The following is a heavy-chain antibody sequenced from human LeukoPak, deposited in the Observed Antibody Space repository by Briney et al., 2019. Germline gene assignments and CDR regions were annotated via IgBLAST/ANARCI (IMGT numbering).Heavy chain of an antibody. CDR2: ITTSGGTA. J-gene: IGHJ6*03. D-gene: IGHD4/OR15-4a*01. CDR1: GFSFSKYK. V-gene: IGHV3-48*03. Sequence: GGSLRLSCAASGFSFSKYKMNWVRQAPGKGLECVSHITTSGGTAYYADSVKGRFTISRDNAKNSLYLEMNNLRAEDTALYYCARDPVGDYNFYYMDVWGKGTTVTVSS. CDR3: ARDPVGDYNFYYMDV.